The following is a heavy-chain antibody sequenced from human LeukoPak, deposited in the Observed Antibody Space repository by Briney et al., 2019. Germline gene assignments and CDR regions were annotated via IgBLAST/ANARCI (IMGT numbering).Heavy chain of an antibody. Sequence: ASVKVSCKASGYTFTGYYIHWVRQAPGQGLEWMGWINPNSGGTNYAQKFQGRVTMTRDTSISTAYMELSRLGCDDTAVYYCARENKGYCSGGSCPGGLYYYYMDVWGKGTTVTVSS. CDR1: GYTFTGYY. CDR2: INPNSGGT. J-gene: IGHJ6*03. D-gene: IGHD2-15*01. V-gene: IGHV1-2*02. CDR3: ARENKGYCSGGSCPGGLYYYYMDV.